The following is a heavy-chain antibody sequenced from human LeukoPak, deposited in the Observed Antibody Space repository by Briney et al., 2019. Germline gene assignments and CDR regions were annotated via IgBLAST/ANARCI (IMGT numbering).Heavy chain of an antibody. CDR1: GFTLSSYT. J-gene: IGHJ4*02. Sequence: PGGSLRLSCAASGFTLSSYTMNWVRQAPGKGLEWVPYMSTSGSISYTDSVKGRFTISRDSAKNSLYLQMNSLRDGDTAVYYCARMIDYNYGYAFDYWGQGTLVTVSS. CDR2: MSTSGSI. V-gene: IGHV3-48*02. CDR3: ARMIDYNYGYAFDY. D-gene: IGHD5-18*01.